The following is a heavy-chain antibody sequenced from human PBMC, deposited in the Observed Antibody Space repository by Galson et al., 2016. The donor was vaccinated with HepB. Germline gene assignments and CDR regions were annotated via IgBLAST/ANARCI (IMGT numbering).Heavy chain of an antibody. D-gene: IGHD1-26*01. Sequence: SLRLSCAASGFTFTDYWMHWVRQVPGKGLVWVSRINSDGSFIRYADSVEGRFTISRDNVNKVLFLHLNSLRADDTAVYYCTRVKVGAPGGMDVWGHGTTVTVSS. J-gene: IGHJ6*02. V-gene: IGHV3-74*01. CDR1: GFTFTDYW. CDR3: TRVKVGAPGGMDV. CDR2: INSDGSFI.